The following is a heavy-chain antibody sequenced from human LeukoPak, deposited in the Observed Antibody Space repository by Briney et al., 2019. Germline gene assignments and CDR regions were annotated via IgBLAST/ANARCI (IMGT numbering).Heavy chain of an antibody. D-gene: IGHD6-19*01. V-gene: IGHV1-2*02. CDR2: INPNSVGT. Sequence: GASVKVSCKASGYTFTGYYMHCVRQAPGPRLEWMGWINPNSVGTNYAQKLQGRVTMTRDTSISTAYMELSRLRSDDTAVYYCARGYSSGFLFDYWGQGTLVTVSS. CDR3: ARGYSSGFLFDY. J-gene: IGHJ4*02. CDR1: GYTFTGYY.